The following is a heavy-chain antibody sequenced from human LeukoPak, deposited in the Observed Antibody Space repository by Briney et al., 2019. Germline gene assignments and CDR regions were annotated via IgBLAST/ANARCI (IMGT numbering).Heavy chain of an antibody. CDR1: GFTFSSYA. J-gene: IGHJ4*02. CDR3: ASRRAVTFDY. D-gene: IGHD6-19*01. CDR2: ISGSGGST. Sequence: GGSLRLSCAASGFTFSSYAMSWVRQAPGKGLEWVSAISGSGGSTYYADSVKGRFTISRDNSKNTLYLQMNGLRAEDTAVYYYASRRAVTFDYWGQGTLVTVSS. V-gene: IGHV3-23*01.